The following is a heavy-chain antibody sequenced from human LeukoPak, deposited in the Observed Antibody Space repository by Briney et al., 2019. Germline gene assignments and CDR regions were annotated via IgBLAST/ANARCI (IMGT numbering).Heavy chain of an antibody. CDR1: GYTFTSYG. CDR2: ISAYNGNT. Sequence: ASVKVSCKASGYTFTSYGISWVRQAPGQGLEWTGWISAYNGNTNYAQKLQGRVTMTTDTSTSTAYMELRSLRSDDTAVYYCARVREYCSSTSCSQLDYWGQGTLVTVSS. D-gene: IGHD2-2*01. V-gene: IGHV1-18*01. J-gene: IGHJ4*02. CDR3: ARVREYCSSTSCSQLDY.